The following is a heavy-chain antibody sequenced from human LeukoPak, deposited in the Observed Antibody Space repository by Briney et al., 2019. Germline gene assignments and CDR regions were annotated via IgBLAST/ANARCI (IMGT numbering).Heavy chain of an antibody. CDR1: GYSISSGYY. V-gene: IGHV4-38-2*02. CDR3: AKSNGYGLIDI. J-gene: IGHJ3*02. Sequence: SETLSLTCTISGYSISSGYYWGWIRQPPGKGLEWIGSIYHSGNTYYNPSLKSRLTISVDTSKNQLSLKLSSVTAADTAVYYCAKSNGYGLIDIWGQGTMVTVSS. D-gene: IGHD3-10*01. CDR2: IYHSGNT.